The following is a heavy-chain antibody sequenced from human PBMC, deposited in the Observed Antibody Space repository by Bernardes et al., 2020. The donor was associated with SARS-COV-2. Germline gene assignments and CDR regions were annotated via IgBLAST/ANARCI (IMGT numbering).Heavy chain of an antibody. Sequence: GRSLRLSCAASGFTVSSNYMSWVRQAPGKGLEWVSIFYRDGSTYYADSVKGRFTISSDISKNTLYLQMNSLRAEDTAVFYCSREVWRIGQSNYYVMDVGSQGTTVIVSS. CDR3: SREVWRIGQSNYYVMDV. J-gene: IGHJ6*02. V-gene: IGHV3-53*01. CDR1: GFTVSSNY. CDR2: FYRDGST. D-gene: IGHD3-10*01.